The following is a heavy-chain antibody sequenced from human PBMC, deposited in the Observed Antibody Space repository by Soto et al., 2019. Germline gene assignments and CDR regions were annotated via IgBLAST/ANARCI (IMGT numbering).Heavy chain of an antibody. D-gene: IGHD4-17*01. CDR2: IYHSGST. Sequence: QVQLQESGPGLVKPSGTLSLTCAVSGGSISSSNWWSWVRQPPGKGLEWIGEIYHSGSTNYNPSPKSRVTISVDKSQNQFPLKLSSVTGADTAVYYCSRDGDYGDLDYWGQGTLVTVSS. CDR3: SRDGDYGDLDY. J-gene: IGHJ4*02. CDR1: GGSISSSNW. V-gene: IGHV4-4*02.